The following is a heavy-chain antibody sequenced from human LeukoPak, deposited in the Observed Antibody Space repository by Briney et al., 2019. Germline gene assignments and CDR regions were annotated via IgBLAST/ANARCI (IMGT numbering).Heavy chain of an antibody. Sequence: PSETLSLTCTVSGDSISSYYWNWIRQPPGRGLEWIGYIYYSASTNYNPSLKSRVTISIDSSKNQFSLKLSSVTAADTAVYYCARVRKVSYYYYMDVWGKGTTVTVSS. J-gene: IGHJ6*03. V-gene: IGHV4-59*01. CDR3: ARVRKVSYYYYMDV. CDR1: GDSISSYY. D-gene: IGHD4-11*01. CDR2: IYYSAST.